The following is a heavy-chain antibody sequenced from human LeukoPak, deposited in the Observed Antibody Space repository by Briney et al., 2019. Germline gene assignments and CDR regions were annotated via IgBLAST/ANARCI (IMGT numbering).Heavy chain of an antibody. CDR1: GGSISSSSYY. J-gene: IGHJ4*02. D-gene: IGHD3-9*01. CDR2: IYYSGST. Sequence: PSETLSLTCTVSGGSISSSSYYWGWIRQPPGKGLEWIGSIYYSGSTYYNPSLKSRVTISVDTSKNQFSLKLSSVTAADTAVYYCARLSLVDYYFDYWGQGTLVTVSS. CDR3: ARLSLVDYYFDY. V-gene: IGHV4-39*01.